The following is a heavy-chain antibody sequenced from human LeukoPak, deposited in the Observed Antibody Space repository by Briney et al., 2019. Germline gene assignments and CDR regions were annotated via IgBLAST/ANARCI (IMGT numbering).Heavy chain of an antibody. CDR2: IPYDGSNK. J-gene: IGHJ6*02. CDR3: AKDLGDYDILTGYYNYYGMDV. Sequence: GGSLRLSCAASGFTFSSYGMHWVRQAPGKGLEWVAVIPYDGSNKYYADSVKGRFTISRDNSKNTLYLQMNSLRAEDTAVYYCAKDLGDYDILTGYYNYYGMDVWGQGTTVTVSS. D-gene: IGHD3-9*01. CDR1: GFTFSSYG. V-gene: IGHV3-30*18.